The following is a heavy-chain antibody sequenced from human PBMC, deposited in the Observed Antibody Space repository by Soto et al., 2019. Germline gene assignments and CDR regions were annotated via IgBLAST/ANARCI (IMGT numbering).Heavy chain of an antibody. CDR3: ARDAGFDPLGY. D-gene: IGHD5-12*01. V-gene: IGHV3-53*01. J-gene: IGHJ4*02. Sequence: EVQLVESGGGLIQPGGSLRLSCAASGFTVSSNYMSWVRQAPGKGLEWVTVIYSGGSTYYADSVKGRFTISRDNSKNTLYLQMNSLRAEDTAVYYYARDAGFDPLGYWGQGTLVTVSS. CDR1: GFTVSSNY. CDR2: IYSGGST.